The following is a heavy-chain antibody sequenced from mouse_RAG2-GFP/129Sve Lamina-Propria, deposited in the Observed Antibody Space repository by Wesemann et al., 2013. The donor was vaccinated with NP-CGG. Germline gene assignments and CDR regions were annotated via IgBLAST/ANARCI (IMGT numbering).Heavy chain of an antibody. Sequence: VESGGGLVQPGGSLKLSCAASGFTFSDYYMYWVRQTPEKRLEWVAYISNGGGSTYYPDTVKGRFTISRDNAKNTLYLQMSRLKSEDTAMYYCARRDDYDDAYWGQGTLVTVSA. V-gene: IGHV5-12*01. CDR3: ARRDDYDDAY. D-gene: IGHD2-4*01. CDR1: GFTFSDYY. J-gene: IGHJ3*01. CDR2: ISNGGGST.